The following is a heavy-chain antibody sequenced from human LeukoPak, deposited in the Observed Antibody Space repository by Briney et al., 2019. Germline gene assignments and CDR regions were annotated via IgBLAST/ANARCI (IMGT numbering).Heavy chain of an antibody. CDR3: ARQSYDILTGTYDAFDI. J-gene: IGHJ3*02. CDR1: GYSISSGYY. V-gene: IGHV4-38-2*02. CDR2: IYHSGST. D-gene: IGHD3-9*01. Sequence: PSETLSLTCTVSGYSISSGYYWGWIRQPPGKGLEWIGSIYHSGSTYYNPSLKSRVTISVDTSKNQFSLKLSSVTAADTAVYYCARQSYDILTGTYDAFDIWGQGTMVTVSS.